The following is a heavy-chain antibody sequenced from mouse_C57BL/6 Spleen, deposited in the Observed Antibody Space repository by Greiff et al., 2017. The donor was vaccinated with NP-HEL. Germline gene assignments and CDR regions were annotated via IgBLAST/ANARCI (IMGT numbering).Heavy chain of an antibody. J-gene: IGHJ4*01. CDR3: AREGYYGSSFYAMDY. CDR1: GYAFSSSW. CDR2: IYPGDGDT. V-gene: IGHV1-82*01. Sequence: VQLQQSGPELVKPGASVKISCKASGYAFSSSWMNWVKQRPGKGLEWIGRIYPGDGDTNYNGKFKGKATLTADKSSSTAYMQLSSLTSEDSAVYFCAREGYYGSSFYAMDYWGQRTSVTVSS. D-gene: IGHD1-1*01.